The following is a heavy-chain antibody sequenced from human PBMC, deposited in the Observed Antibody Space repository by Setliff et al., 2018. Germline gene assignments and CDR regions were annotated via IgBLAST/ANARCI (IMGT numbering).Heavy chain of an antibody. J-gene: IGHJ5*02. CDR1: GITFKNAW. CDR2: IKSSTEGATS. V-gene: IGHV3-15*01. Sequence: PGGSLRLSCSVSGITFKNAWMTWVRQAPGKGPEWVGRIKSSTEGATSDYGAPAKGRFTISKDDSKNMVFLQMNNLRTEDTGFYYCATGPRDSRNYLTWLNPWGQGTLVTVS. D-gene: IGHD4-4*01. CDR3: ATGPRDSRNYLTWLNP.